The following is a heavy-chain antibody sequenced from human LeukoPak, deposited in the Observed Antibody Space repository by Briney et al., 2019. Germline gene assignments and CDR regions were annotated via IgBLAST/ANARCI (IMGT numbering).Heavy chain of an antibody. CDR2: IYYSGST. V-gene: IGHV4-59*01. CDR1: GGSISSYY. D-gene: IGHD6-6*01. CDR3: ARGGHSSSSWFDP. J-gene: IGHJ5*02. Sequence: PSETLSLTCTVSGGSISSYYWSWIRQPPGKGLEWIGYIYYSGSTNYNPSLKSRVTISVDTPKNQFSLKLSSVTAADTAVYYCARGGHSSSSWFDPWGQGALVTVSS.